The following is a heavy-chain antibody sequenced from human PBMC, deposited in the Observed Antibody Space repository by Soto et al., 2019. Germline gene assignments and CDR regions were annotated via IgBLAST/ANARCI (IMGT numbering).Heavy chain of an antibody. CDR1: GFSFSSHG. D-gene: IGHD2-8*01. CDR2: IWSDGNNK. V-gene: IGHV3-33*01. J-gene: IGHJ4*02. Sequence: QVQLVESGGGVVQPGRSLRLSCAASGFSFSSHGMHWVRQAPGKGLEWVAIIWSDGNNKYHADSVKGRFTISRDNSKNTLYLQMNSLRVDDTAVYYCVRSHAESTKLIDSWGQGTLVTVSS. CDR3: VRSHAESTKLIDS.